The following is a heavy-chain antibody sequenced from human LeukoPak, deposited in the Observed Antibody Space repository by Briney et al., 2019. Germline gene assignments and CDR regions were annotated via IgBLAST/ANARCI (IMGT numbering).Heavy chain of an antibody. V-gene: IGHV4-34*01. Sequence: SETLSLTCAVYGGSFSGYYWSWIRQPPGKGLEWIGEINHSGSTNYNPSLKSRVTISVDTSKNQFSLKLSSVTAADTAVYYYARLSEFRFDYWGQGTLVTVSS. D-gene: IGHD3-10*01. CDR3: ARLSEFRFDY. CDR2: INHSGST. CDR1: GGSFSGYY. J-gene: IGHJ4*02.